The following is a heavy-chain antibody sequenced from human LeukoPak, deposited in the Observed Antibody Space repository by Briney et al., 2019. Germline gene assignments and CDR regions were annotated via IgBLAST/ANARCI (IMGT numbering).Heavy chain of an antibody. CDR1: GFTVRSNY. Sequence: GGSLRLSCAASGFTVRSNYMSWVRQAPGKGLEWVSVIYSGGSTYYADSVKGRFTISRDNSKNTLYLQVNSLRAEDTAVYYCARSPSRVRFLEWLLYFDYWGQGTLVTVSS. V-gene: IGHV3-66*02. CDR2: IYSGGST. D-gene: IGHD3-3*01. J-gene: IGHJ4*02. CDR3: ARSPSRVRFLEWLLYFDY.